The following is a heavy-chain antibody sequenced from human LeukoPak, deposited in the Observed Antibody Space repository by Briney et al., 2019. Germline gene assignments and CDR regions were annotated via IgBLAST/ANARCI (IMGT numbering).Heavy chain of an antibody. CDR2: IYYSGST. V-gene: IGHV4-59*01. CDR3: ARGYRYYDILTGYYPYYYYMDV. J-gene: IGHJ6*03. Sequence: PSETLSLTCTVSGGSISSYYWSWIRQPPGKGLEWIGYIYYSGSTNYNPSLKSRVTISVDTSKNQSSLKLSSVTAADAAVYYCARGYRYYDILTGYYPYYYYMDVWGKGTTVTVSS. D-gene: IGHD3-9*01. CDR1: GGSISSYY.